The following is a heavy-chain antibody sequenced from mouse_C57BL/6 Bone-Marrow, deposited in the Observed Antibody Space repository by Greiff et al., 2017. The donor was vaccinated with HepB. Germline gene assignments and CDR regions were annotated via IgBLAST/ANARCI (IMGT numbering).Heavy chain of an antibody. J-gene: IGHJ4*01. CDR1: GYTFTDYY. Sequence: EVQLQQSGPELVKPGASVKISCKASGYTFTDYYMNWVKQSHGKSLEWIGDINPNNGGTSYNQKFKGKATLTVDKSSSTAYMELRSLTSEDSAVYYCARPYGSSYGYAMDYWGQGTSVTVSS. CDR3: ARPYGSSYGYAMDY. V-gene: IGHV1-26*01. D-gene: IGHD1-1*01. CDR2: INPNNGGT.